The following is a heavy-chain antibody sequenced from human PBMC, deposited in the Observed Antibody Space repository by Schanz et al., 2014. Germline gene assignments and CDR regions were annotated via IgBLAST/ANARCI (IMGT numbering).Heavy chain of an antibody. Sequence: QVQLQESGPGLVKPSQTLSLTCTVSGGSIRSGTYYWSWIRQPAGKALEWVGRVFPNGITNYNPSLKSRFPIPLDTAKNQFSWTLTSLTAADTAVYYCARDTTWRLDLWGRGTLVTVSS. V-gene: IGHV4-61*02. D-gene: IGHD1-1*01. CDR1: GGSIRSGTYY. J-gene: IGHJ2*01. CDR3: ARDTTWRLDL. CDR2: VFPNGIT.